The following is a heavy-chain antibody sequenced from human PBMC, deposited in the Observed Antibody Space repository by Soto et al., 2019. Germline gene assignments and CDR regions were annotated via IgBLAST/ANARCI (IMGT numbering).Heavy chain of an antibody. CDR3: ARGGDYYFDS. J-gene: IGHJ4*02. D-gene: IGHD2-21*01. Sequence: QLQLQESGSGLVKPSQTLSLTCTVSGGSVSSGGFSWSWIRQPPGKGLEWIGYIYPSGSTYYNPSRKSRVTISLDRSKNQFSLKLTSVAAADSAVYYCARGGDYYFDSWGQGTLVTVSS. CDR2: IYPSGST. CDR1: GGSVSSGGFS. V-gene: IGHV4-30-2*01.